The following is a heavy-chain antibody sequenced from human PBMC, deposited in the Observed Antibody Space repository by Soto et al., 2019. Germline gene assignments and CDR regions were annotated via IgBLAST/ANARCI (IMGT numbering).Heavy chain of an antibody. V-gene: IGHV3-23*01. CDR3: TKLHSGSFADAFHV. CDR1: GFTFSSYA. D-gene: IGHD6-19*01. J-gene: IGHJ3*01. Sequence: EVQLLESGGGLVQPGGSQRLSCAASGFTFSSYAMSWVRQGPGKGLEGVTLISGSGGVTDYAASVKGRFTVSRANSKNTMYLALISLTAAYTSICSSTKLHSGSFADAFHVCGPGAVVTVSS. CDR2: ISGSGGVT.